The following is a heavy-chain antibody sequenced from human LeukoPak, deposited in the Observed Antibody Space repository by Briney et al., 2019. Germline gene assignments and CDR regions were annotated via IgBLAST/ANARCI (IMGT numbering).Heavy chain of an antibody. D-gene: IGHD3-10*01. Sequence: PGGSLRLSCAASGFTFSSYSMNWVRQAPGKGLEWVSSISSSSSYIYYADSVKGRFTISRDNAKNSLYLQMNSLRAEDTAVYYCARDPRSNFLWPGDGAFDIWGQGTMVTVSS. CDR3: ARDPRSNFLWPGDGAFDI. CDR2: ISSSSSYI. V-gene: IGHV3-21*01. CDR1: GFTFSSYS. J-gene: IGHJ3*02.